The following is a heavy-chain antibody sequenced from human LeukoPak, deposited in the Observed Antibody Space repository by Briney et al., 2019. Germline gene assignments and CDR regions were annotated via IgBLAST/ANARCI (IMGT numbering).Heavy chain of an antibody. CDR2: IWYDGSNK. D-gene: IGHD3-22*01. Sequence: GRSLRLSCAASGFTFSSYGKHWVRQGPGKGLEWVAVIWYDGSNKYYADSVKGRFTISRDNSKNTLYLQMNSLRAEDTAVYYCARERIVVVPPYYYGMDVWGQGTTVTVSS. CDR3: ARERIVVVPPYYYGMDV. CDR1: GFTFSSYG. V-gene: IGHV3-33*01. J-gene: IGHJ6*02.